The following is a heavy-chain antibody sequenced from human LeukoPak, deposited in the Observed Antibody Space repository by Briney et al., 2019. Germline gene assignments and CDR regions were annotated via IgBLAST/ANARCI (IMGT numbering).Heavy chain of an antibody. V-gene: IGHV4-39*01. Sequence: SETLSLTCTVSGGSVSSSGYYWGCIPQPPGKGLEWIVSIYYSGSTYYNPSLKSRVSISVDTSKNQFSQIVTSVTAADTAVYFCARPGIAATGAFDCWGQGTLVTVSS. J-gene: IGHJ4*02. CDR3: ARPGIAATGAFDC. D-gene: IGHD6-13*01. CDR1: GGSVSSSGYY. CDR2: IYYSGST.